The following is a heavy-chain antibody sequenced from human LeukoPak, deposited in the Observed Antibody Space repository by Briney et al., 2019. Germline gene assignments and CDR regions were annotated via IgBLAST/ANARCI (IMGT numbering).Heavy chain of an antibody. CDR3: ARVLRYCSGGNCYSGGLGYMDV. CDR1: GFTFSDYN. J-gene: IGHJ6*03. V-gene: IGHV3-11*01. CDR2: ISRSGSTK. Sequence: GGSLRLSCAASGFTFSDYNMRWIRQAPGKGLEWVSSISRSGSTKYYADSVKGRFTISRDNAKNSLFLQMNSLRAEDTAVYYCARVLRYCSGGNCYSGGLGYMDVWGEGTTVTISS. D-gene: IGHD2-15*01.